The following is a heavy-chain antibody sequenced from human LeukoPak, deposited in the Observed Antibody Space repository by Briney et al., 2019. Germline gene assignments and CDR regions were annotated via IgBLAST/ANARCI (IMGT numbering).Heavy chain of an antibody. V-gene: IGHV3-66*01. D-gene: IGHD6-13*01. CDR1: GFTFSDYY. CDR3: ARDTAAAGTFNY. J-gene: IGHJ4*02. Sequence: GGSLRLSCAVSGFTFSDYYMSWIRQAPGKGLEWVSVIYSGGSTYYADSVKGRFTISRDNAKNSLYLQMNSLRAEDTAVYYCARDTAAAGTFNYWGQGTLVTVSS. CDR2: IYSGGST.